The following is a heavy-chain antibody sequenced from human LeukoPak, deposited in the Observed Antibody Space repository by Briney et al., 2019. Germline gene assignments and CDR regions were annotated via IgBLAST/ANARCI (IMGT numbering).Heavy chain of an antibody. D-gene: IGHD1-26*01. Sequence: PSETLSLTCTVSGGSISSYYWNWIRQPPGKGLEWIGYIYYSGSTNYNPSLKSRVTISVDTSKNQFSLKLSSVTAADTAVYYCARSKWELPPYFDYWGQGTLVTVSS. V-gene: IGHV4-59*12. CDR1: GGSISSYY. J-gene: IGHJ4*02. CDR3: ARSKWELPPYFDY. CDR2: IYYSGST.